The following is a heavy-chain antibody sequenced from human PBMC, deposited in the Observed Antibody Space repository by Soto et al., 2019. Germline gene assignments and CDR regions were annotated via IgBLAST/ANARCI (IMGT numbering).Heavy chain of an antibody. D-gene: IGHD2-2*01. V-gene: IGHV3-23*01. Sequence: GGSLRLSCAASGFTFNNYAMGWVRQAPGKGLEWVSAITDSGDDTYYIDSVKGRFTISRDNSKSTLYLQMNSLRAEDTAIYYCAKLGSSSCSPHYYFAYWGQGTLVTVSS. CDR1: GFTFNNYA. CDR2: ITDSGDDT. J-gene: IGHJ4*02. CDR3: AKLGSSSCSPHYYFAY.